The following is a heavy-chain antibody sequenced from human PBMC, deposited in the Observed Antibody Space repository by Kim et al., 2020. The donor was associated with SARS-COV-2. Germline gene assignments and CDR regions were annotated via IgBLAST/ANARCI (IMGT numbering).Heavy chain of an antibody. CDR3: ATGQHSQFDY. CDR1: GFAFSSYA. CDR2: IDGPTTNT. V-gene: IGHV3-23*01. Sequence: GGSLRLSCRTSGFAFSSYAMMWVRQTPEKGLEWVATIDGPTTNTHYPDSVKGRITISRDNSQNTVYLHMSGLKAEDTAIYYCATGQHSQFDYWGKGTLVTVSS. J-gene: IGHJ4*01. D-gene: IGHD3-10*01.